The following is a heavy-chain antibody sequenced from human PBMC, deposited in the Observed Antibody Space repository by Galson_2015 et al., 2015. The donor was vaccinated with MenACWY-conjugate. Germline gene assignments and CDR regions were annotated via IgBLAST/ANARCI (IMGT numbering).Heavy chain of an antibody. CDR3: AKEDDYGGDCFLGFDY. Sequence: SLRLSCAASGFTFSNYGMHWVRQTPGKGLEWVSFIRYDGENKYYADSVKGRFTISRDNAKNTLFLQINSLRAEDTAVYFCAKEDDYGGDCFLGFDYWGQGTLVTASS. CDR2: IRYDGENK. J-gene: IGHJ4*02. V-gene: IGHV3-30*02. CDR1: GFTFSNYG. D-gene: IGHD2-21*02.